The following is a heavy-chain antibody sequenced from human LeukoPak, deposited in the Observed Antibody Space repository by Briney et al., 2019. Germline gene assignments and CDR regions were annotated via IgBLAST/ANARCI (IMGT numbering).Heavy chain of an antibody. V-gene: IGHV3-33*06. J-gene: IGHJ4*02. Sequence: GGSLTLSCAASGFTFNHFGMHWVRQAPGQGRGWVAVIWSDGSNKLYADSVRGRFTISRDDSRKTVYLQMDRMTAEDTAIYYCAKDAQRGFDYSPSLEYWGQGALVTVSS. CDR2: IWSDGSNK. CDR3: AKDAQRGFDYSPSLEY. CDR1: GFTFNHFG. D-gene: IGHD4-11*01.